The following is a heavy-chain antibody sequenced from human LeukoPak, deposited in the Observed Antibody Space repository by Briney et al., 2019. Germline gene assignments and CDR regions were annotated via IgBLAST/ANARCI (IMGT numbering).Heavy chain of an antibody. CDR1: GFTFSSYS. CDR3: ARDAYDILTGYQPDY. Sequence: GGSLRLSCAASGFTFSSYSMNWVRQAPGKGLEWVSSISSSSSYIYYADSVKGRFTISRDNAKNSLYLQMNSLRAEDTAVYYCARDAYDILTGYQPDYWGQGTLVTVSS. J-gene: IGHJ4*02. V-gene: IGHV3-21*01. CDR2: ISSSSSYI. D-gene: IGHD3-9*01.